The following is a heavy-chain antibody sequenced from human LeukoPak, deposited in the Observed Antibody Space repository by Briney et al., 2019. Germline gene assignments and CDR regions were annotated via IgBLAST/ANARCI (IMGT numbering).Heavy chain of an antibody. V-gene: IGHV4-59*01. CDR2: IYYSGST. CDR1: GGSISSYY. D-gene: IGHD3-22*01. CDR3: ARASPYYYDSSGYPFDY. J-gene: IGHJ4*02. Sequence: SETLSLTCTVSGGSISSYYWSRIRQPPGKGLEWIGYIYYSGSTNYNPSLKSRVTISVDTSKNQFSLKLSSVTAADTVVYYCARASPYYYDSSGYPFDYWGQGTLVTVSS.